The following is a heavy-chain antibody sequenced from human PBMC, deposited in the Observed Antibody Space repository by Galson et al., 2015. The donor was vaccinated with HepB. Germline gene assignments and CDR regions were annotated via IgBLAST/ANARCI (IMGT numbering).Heavy chain of an antibody. Sequence: QSGAEVKKPGASVKVSCKASGYTFTSYGISWVRQAPGQGLEWMGWISAYNGNTNYAQKLQGRVTMTTDTSTSTAYMELRSLRSDDTAVYYCARDLRLAAAGNVLNYYYGMDVWGQGTTVTVSS. V-gene: IGHV1-18*04. J-gene: IGHJ6*02. D-gene: IGHD6-13*01. CDR3: ARDLRLAAAGNVLNYYYGMDV. CDR2: ISAYNGNT. CDR1: GYTFTSYG.